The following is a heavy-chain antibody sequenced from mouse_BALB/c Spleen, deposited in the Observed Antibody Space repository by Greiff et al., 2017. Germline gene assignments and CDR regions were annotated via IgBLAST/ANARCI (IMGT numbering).Heavy chain of an antibody. V-gene: IGHV5-6*02. J-gene: IGHJ4*01. CDR3: ARRDGGGAMDY. CDR1: GFTFSSYG. CDR2: ISSGGSYT. D-gene: IGHD2-3*01. Sequence: EVKLMESGGDLVKPGGSLKLSCAASGFTFSSYGMSWVRQTPDKRLEWVATISSGGSYTYYPDSVKGRFTISRDNAKNTPYLQMSSLKSEDTAMYYCARRDGGGAMDYWGQGTSVTVSS.